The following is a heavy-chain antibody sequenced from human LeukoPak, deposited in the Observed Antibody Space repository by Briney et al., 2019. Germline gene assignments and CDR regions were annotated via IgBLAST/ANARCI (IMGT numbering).Heavy chain of an antibody. CDR1: GYTFTSYG. CDR3: ARDRGYSGYDTDYYYYYGMDV. J-gene: IGHJ6*02. Sequence: ASVKVSCKASGYTFTSYGISWVRQAPGQGLEWMGWISAYNGNTNYAQKLQGRVTMTTDTSTSTAYMELRSLRSDDTAVYYCARDRGYSGYDTDYYYYYGMDVWGQGTTVTVSS. CDR2: ISAYNGNT. V-gene: IGHV1-18*01. D-gene: IGHD5-12*01.